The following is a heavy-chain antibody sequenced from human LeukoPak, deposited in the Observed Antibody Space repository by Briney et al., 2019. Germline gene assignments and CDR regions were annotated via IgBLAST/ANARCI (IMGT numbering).Heavy chain of an antibody. CDR2: IYPGDSDT. D-gene: IGHD6-13*01. V-gene: IGHV5-51*01. CDR1: GYSFTSYW. CDR3: ARQGSTSSWYKFDY. Sequence: KPGESLKISCKGSGYSFTSYWIAWVRQMPGKGLEWMGFIYPGDSDTRYSPSFQGQVTISADKSISTAYLQWSSLEASDTAMYYCARQGSTSSWYKFDYWGQGTLVTVSS. J-gene: IGHJ4*02.